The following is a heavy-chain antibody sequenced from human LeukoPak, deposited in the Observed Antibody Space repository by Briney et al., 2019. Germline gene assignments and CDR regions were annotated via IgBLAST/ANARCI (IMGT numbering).Heavy chain of an antibody. J-gene: IGHJ3*01. CDR2: IYPGDSGP. D-gene: IGHD1-26*01. Sequence: GESLKISCKVSGYSFTSYCIGWVRQMPGKGLEWMGSIYPGDSGPTYSPSFQGQVTISVDKSINTAYLQWSSLQASDTAMYYCGMSGDRVPLQYDVFDVWGQGTVVTVST. V-gene: IGHV5-51*01. CDR1: GYSFTSYC. CDR3: GMSGDRVPLQYDVFDV.